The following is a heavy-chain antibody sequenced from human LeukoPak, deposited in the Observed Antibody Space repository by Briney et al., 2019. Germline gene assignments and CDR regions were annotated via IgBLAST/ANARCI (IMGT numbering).Heavy chain of an antibody. J-gene: IGHJ4*02. V-gene: IGHV3-30*04. Sequence: GRSLRLSCAASGFTFSSYAMHWVRQAPGKGLEWVAVISYDGSNKYYADSVKGRFTISRDNAKNSLYLQMNSLRAEDTAVYYCATISRVAGYWGQGTLVTVSS. D-gene: IGHD2-15*01. CDR1: GFTFSSYA. CDR2: ISYDGSNK. CDR3: ATISRVAGY.